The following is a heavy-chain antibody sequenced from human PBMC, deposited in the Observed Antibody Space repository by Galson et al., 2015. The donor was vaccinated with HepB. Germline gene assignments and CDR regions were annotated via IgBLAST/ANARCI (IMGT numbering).Heavy chain of an antibody. D-gene: IGHD4-17*01. J-gene: IGHJ5*02. CDR1: GFSFTNYW. Sequence: QSGAAVKKPGESLKISCKGSGFSFTNYWIGWVRQMPGKGLEYMGVIYPSDSDAKYSPSFQGQVTISADRSINTAYLQWSSLEASDTAMYYCASGYDYGDYVPSPWGQGTLVTVSS. CDR2: IYPSDSDA. CDR3: ASGYDYGDYVPSP. V-gene: IGHV5-51*01.